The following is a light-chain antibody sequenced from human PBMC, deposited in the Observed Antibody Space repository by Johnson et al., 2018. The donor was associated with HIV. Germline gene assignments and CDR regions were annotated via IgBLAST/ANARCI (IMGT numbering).Light chain of an antibody. V-gene: IGLV1-51*02. CDR3: GTWNNSLTSPYG. J-gene: IGLJ1*01. CDR1: SSNIGNNL. Sequence: QSVLTQPPSVSAPPGQKVTISCSGSSSNIGNNLASWYQQLPGTAPKLLIYANNKRPSGVPDRFSGSKSGTSATLGITGLQTGDEANYYCGTWNNSLTSPYGFGTGTKVTVL. CDR2: ANN.